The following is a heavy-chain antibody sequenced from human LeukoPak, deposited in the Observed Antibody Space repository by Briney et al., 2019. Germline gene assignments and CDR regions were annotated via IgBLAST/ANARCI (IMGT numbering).Heavy chain of an antibody. D-gene: IGHD3-10*01. CDR3: ARARRGVHFGEDYYYYYMDV. J-gene: IGHJ6*03. CDR2: MDPNSGNT. Sequence: ASVKVSXKASGYTFTSYDINWVRQATGQGLEWMGWMDPNSGNTGYAQKFQGRVTMTRNTSISTAYMELSSLRSEDTAVYYCARARRGVHFGEDYYYYYMDVWGKGTTVTVSS. CDR1: GYTFTSYD. V-gene: IGHV1-8*01.